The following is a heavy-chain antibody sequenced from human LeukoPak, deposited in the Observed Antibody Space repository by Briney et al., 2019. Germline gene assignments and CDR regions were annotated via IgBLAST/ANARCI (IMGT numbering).Heavy chain of an antibody. Sequence: SETLSLTCAVYGGSFSGYYWSWIRQPPGKGLEWIGEINHSGSTNYNPSLKSRVTISVDTSKNQFSLKLSSVTAADTAVYYCARVIFPGPHAFDIWGQGTMVTVSS. CDR1: GGSFSGYY. D-gene: IGHD3-3*02. J-gene: IGHJ3*02. V-gene: IGHV4-34*01. CDR2: INHSGST. CDR3: ARVIFPGPHAFDI.